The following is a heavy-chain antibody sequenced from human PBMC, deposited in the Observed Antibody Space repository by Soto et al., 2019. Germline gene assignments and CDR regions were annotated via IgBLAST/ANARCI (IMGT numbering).Heavy chain of an antibody. J-gene: IGHJ4*02. CDR3: ARLEGLARISYYFDF. CDR1: GGSISSGGYY. Sequence: SETLSLTCTVSGGSISSGGYYWSWIRQHPGKGLEWIGYIYYSGSTYYNPSLKSRVTISVDTSKNQFSLKLSSVTAADSAVYFCARLEGLARISYYFDFWGPGALVSVSS. D-gene: IGHD1-1*01. CDR2: IYYSGST. V-gene: IGHV4-39*01.